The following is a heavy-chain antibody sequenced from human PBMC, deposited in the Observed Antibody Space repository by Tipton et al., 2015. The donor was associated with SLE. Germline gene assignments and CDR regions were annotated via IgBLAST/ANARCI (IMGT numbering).Heavy chain of an antibody. Sequence: QSGPEVKKPGASVKVSCKASGYTFTGHYLHWVRQAPGQGLEWMGRINPDTGYTDFAQRFQGRVTLTRDTSINTAYMDLSGLTSDDTAVYYCARDSWIRESLRRGDYWGQGTLVTVSS. D-gene: IGHD3-10*01. CDR3: ARDSWIRESLRRGDY. CDR1: GYTFTGHY. J-gene: IGHJ4*02. V-gene: IGHV1-2*06. CDR2: INPDTGYT.